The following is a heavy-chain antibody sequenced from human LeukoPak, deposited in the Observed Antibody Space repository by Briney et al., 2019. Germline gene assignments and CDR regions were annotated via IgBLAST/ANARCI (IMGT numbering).Heavy chain of an antibody. Sequence: SETLSLTCAVYGGSFSGYYWSWIRQPPGKGLEWIGEINHSGSTNYNPSLKSRVTISVDTSKNQFSLKLSSVTAADTAVYYCARVVEPTTGGSGSYYRNYYFDYWGQGTLVTVSS. J-gene: IGHJ4*02. V-gene: IGHV4-34*01. D-gene: IGHD3-10*01. CDR2: INHSGST. CDR1: GGSFSGYY. CDR3: ARVVEPTTGGSGSYYRNYYFDY.